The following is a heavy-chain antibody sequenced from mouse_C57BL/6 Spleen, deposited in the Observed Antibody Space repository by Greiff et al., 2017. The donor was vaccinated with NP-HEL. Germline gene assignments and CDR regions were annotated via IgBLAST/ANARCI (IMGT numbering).Heavy chain of an antibody. J-gene: IGHJ2*01. CDR3: ARTGTDFDY. D-gene: IGHD4-1*01. CDR1: GYSITSGYY. CDR2: ISYDGSN. V-gene: IGHV3-6*01. Sequence: EVKVEASGPGLVTPSQSLSLTCSFTGYSITSGYYWNWLRQFPGNKLEWMGYISYDGSNNYNPSLKNRISITRDTSKNQFFLKLNSVTTEDTATYYCARTGTDFDYWGQGTTLTVSS.